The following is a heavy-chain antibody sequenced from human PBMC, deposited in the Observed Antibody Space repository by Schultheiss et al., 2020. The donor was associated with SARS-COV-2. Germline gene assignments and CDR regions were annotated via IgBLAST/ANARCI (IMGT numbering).Heavy chain of an antibody. Sequence: GSLRLSCTVSGGSISSYYWSWIRQPPGKGLEWIGYIYYSGSTNYNPSLKSRVTISVDTSKNQFSLKLSSVTAADTAVYYCASRRRGSYYYYYGMDVWGQGTTVTVSS. D-gene: IGHD1-26*01. J-gene: IGHJ6*02. CDR2: IYYSGST. CDR1: GGSISSYY. V-gene: IGHV4-59*12. CDR3: ASRRRGSYYYYYGMDV.